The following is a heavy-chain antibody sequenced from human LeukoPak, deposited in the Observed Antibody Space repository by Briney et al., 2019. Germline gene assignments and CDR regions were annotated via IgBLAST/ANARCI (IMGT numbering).Heavy chain of an antibody. CDR2: ISSSSSYI. CDR3: AKDHTSGGSGSHTTTYDY. D-gene: IGHD3-10*01. CDR1: GFTFSSYS. J-gene: IGHJ4*02. Sequence: GGSLRLSCAASGFTFSSYSMNWVRQAPGKGLEWVSSISSSSSYIYYADSVKGRFTISRDNAKNSLYLQMSSLRAEDTALYYCAKDHTSGGSGSHTTTYDYWGQGTLVTVSS. V-gene: IGHV3-21*04.